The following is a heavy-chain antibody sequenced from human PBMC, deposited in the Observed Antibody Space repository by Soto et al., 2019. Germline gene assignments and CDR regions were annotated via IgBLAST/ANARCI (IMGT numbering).Heavy chain of an antibody. CDR3: AREPRYCLGGSCSITGDAHDS. CDR1: GFIVSDTY. D-gene: IGHD2-15*01. CDR2: ISNRGDT. J-gene: IGHJ3*02. V-gene: IGHV3-66*01. Sequence: PGGSLRLSCTASGFIVSDTYVNWVRQAPGKGLEWVSVISNRGDTHYADSVRGRFSLSRDISDNTLHLQMNNLRVEDTAVYYCAREPRYCLGGSCSITGDAHDSWGQGTMVTVSS.